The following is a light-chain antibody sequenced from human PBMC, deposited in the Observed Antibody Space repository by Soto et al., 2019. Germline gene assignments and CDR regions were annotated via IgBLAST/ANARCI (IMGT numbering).Light chain of an antibody. CDR2: GAS. CDR3: QHCVTSPPKFT. Sequence: ETVLTQSPGTLYLSPGERATLSCRASQSVSGTYLAWYQLKPGQAPRLLIYGASSRATDIPDTFSGSGSWTEFTLTISRLELEDFAVYYWQHCVTSPPKFTFGPGTKLDIK. J-gene: IGKJ3*01. V-gene: IGKV3-20*01. CDR1: QSVSGTY.